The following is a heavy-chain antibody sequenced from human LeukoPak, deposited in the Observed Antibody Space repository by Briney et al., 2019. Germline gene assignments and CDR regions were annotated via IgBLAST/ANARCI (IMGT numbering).Heavy chain of an antibody. J-gene: IGHJ1*01. V-gene: IGHV4-39*01. CDR3: ASSGYYDSSGYSWDQH. Sequence: PSETLSLTCTVSGGSISSSSYYWGWIRQPPGKGLEWIGSIYYSGSTYYNPSLKSRVTISVDTSKNQFSLKLSSVTAADTAVYYCASSGYYDSSGYSWDQHWGQGTLVTVSS. CDR2: IYYSGST. CDR1: GGSISSSSYY. D-gene: IGHD3-22*01.